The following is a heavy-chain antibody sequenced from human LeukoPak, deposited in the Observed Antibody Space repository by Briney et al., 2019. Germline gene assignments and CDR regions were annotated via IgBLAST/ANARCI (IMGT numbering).Heavy chain of an antibody. CDR3: ARLRWAAGDGYYFDY. Sequence: GESLKISCKGSGYGFTTCWIGWVRQMPGKGLEWMGVINPGNSDTRYSPSFQGQVTISADKSITTAYLQWSSLKVSDTAMYYCARLRWAAGDGYYFDYWGQGTPVTVSS. V-gene: IGHV5-51*03. D-gene: IGHD6-13*01. J-gene: IGHJ4*02. CDR2: INPGNSDT. CDR1: GYGFTTCW.